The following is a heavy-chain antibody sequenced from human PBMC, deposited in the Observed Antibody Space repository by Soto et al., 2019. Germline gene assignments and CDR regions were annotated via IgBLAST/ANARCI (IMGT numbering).Heavy chain of an antibody. CDR1: GCSISSGGYY. CDR2: IYYSGST. CDR3: ARVLPQLPLSLHYYFDY. D-gene: IGHD2-2*01. Sequence: SETLSLTCTVSGCSISSGGYYWSWIRQHPGKGLEWIGYIYYSGSTYYNPSLKSRVTISVDTSKNQFSLKLSSVTAADTAVYYCARVLPQLPLSLHYYFDYWGQGTLVTVSS. J-gene: IGHJ4*02. V-gene: IGHV4-31*03.